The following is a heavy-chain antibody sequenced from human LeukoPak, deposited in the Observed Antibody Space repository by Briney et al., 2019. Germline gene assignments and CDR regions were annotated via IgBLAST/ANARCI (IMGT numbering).Heavy chain of an antibody. V-gene: IGHV3-11*04. CDR2: IRSSGSSI. CDR3: ARDGGYNYAFDAFDI. Sequence: GGSLRLSCATSGFTFSDYHMSRIRQAPGKGLEWVSNIRSSGSSIYYADSVKGRFTISRDNAKNSLYLQMSSLRAEDTAVYYCARDGGYNYAFDAFDIWGQGTMVTVSS. J-gene: IGHJ3*02. D-gene: IGHD5-18*01. CDR1: GFTFSDYH.